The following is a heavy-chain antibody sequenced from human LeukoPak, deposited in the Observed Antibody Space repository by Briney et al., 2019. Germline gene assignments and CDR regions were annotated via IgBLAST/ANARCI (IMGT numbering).Heavy chain of an antibody. V-gene: IGHV4-59*08. J-gene: IGHJ4*02. D-gene: IGHD5-12*01. CDR3: ARRGYSGYGGDYFDY. CDR1: GGSISSYY. CDR2: IYYSGST. Sequence: SETLSLTCTVSGGSISSYYWSWIRQPPGKGLEWIGYIYYSGSTNYNPSLKSRVTISVDTSKNQFSLKLSSVTAADTAVYYCARRGYSGYGGDYFDYWGQGALVSVSS.